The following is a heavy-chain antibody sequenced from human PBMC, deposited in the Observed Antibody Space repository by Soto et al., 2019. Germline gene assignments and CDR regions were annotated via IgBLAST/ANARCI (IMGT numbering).Heavy chain of an antibody. Sequence: ASVKVSCKASGYTFTSYDINWVRQATGQGLGWMGWMNPNSGNTGYAQKFQGRVTMTRNTSISTAYMELSSLRSEDTAVYYCASGYSSGWYLFDYWGQGTLVTVSS. J-gene: IGHJ4*02. V-gene: IGHV1-8*01. CDR1: GYTFTSYD. CDR3: ASGYSSGWYLFDY. CDR2: MNPNSGNT. D-gene: IGHD6-19*01.